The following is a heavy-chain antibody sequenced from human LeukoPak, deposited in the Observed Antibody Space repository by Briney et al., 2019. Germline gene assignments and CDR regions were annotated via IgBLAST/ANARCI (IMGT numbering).Heavy chain of an antibody. CDR3: ARPITMVRGVPSDY. D-gene: IGHD3-10*01. Sequence: GGSLRLSCAASGFTFSSYGMHWVRQAPGKGLEWVAFIRYDGSNKYYADSVKGRFTISRDNAKNSLYLQMNSLRAEDTAVYYCARPITMVRGVPSDYWGQGTLVTVSS. V-gene: IGHV3-30*02. CDR2: IRYDGSNK. CDR1: GFTFSSYG. J-gene: IGHJ4*02.